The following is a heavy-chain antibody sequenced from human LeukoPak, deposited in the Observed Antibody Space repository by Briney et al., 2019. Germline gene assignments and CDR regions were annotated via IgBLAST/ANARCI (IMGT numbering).Heavy chain of an antibody. CDR1: GYTFIGYY. Sequence: GASVKVSCKASGYTFIGYYIHWVRQAPGQGLEWMGWINPNSGGTNYAQKFQGRVTMTRDTSISTAYMELSRLRSDDTAVYYCARVKNYYDSSGYLYYFDYWGQGALVTVSS. CDR3: ARVKNYYDSSGYLYYFDY. V-gene: IGHV1-2*02. D-gene: IGHD3-22*01. J-gene: IGHJ4*02. CDR2: INPNSGGT.